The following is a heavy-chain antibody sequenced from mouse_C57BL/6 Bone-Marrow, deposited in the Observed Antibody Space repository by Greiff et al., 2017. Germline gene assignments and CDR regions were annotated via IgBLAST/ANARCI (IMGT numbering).Heavy chain of an antibody. CDR1: GYTFTEYT. D-gene: IGHD1-1*01. CDR2: FYPGSGSI. Sequence: VQWVESGAELVKPGASVKLSCKASGYTFTEYTIHWVKQRSGQGLEWIGWFYPGSGSIKYNEKFKDKATLTADKSSSTVYMELSRLTSEDSAVYFCARHADYYGSSYPYYFDYWGQGTTLTVSS. V-gene: IGHV1-62-2*01. CDR3: ARHADYYGSSYPYYFDY. J-gene: IGHJ2*01.